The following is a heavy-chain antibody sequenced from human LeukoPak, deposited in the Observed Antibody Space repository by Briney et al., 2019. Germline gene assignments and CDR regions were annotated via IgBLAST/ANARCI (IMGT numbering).Heavy chain of an antibody. CDR3: AKVVSGNWGGFDI. CDR2: ISGGGSGSNT. Sequence: GGSLRLSCAAAKFTFNNYAMSWVRQAPGKGLEWVSGISGGGSGSNTHYADSVTGRFTISRDTSEKTLYLQVNSLRAEDAAVYYCAKVVSGNWGGFDIWGQGTMVTVSS. D-gene: IGHD1-1*01. J-gene: IGHJ3*02. V-gene: IGHV3-23*01. CDR1: KFTFNNYA.